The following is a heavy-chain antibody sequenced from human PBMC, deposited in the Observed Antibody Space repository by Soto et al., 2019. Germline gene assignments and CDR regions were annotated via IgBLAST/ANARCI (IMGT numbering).Heavy chain of an antibody. J-gene: IGHJ6*02. V-gene: IGHV3-30*18. CDR2: ISYDGSNQ. CDR3: AKDSVFWRGYDGMDV. Sequence: QVQLVESGGGVVQPGRSLRLSCAASGLTFRTYGMHWVRQAPGKGLEWVAVISYDGSNQYYADSVKGRFTISRDNSKNTLDLQMNSLRAEDTAVYYCAKDSVFWRGYDGMDVWGQGTTVTVSS. CDR1: GLTFRTYG. D-gene: IGHD3-3*01.